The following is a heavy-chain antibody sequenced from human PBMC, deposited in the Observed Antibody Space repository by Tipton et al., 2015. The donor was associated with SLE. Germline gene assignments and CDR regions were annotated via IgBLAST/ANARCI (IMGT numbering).Heavy chain of an antibody. CDR1: GGSFSGYY. CDR3: ASLMTTVTFDAFDV. V-gene: IGHV4-34*01. CDR2: INHRGSI. D-gene: IGHD4-17*01. Sequence: TLSLTCAVYGGSFSGYYWSWIRQAPGKGLEWIGEINHRGSINYNPSLKSRVTMSVDLSKNQFSLNLTSVTAADTAVYYCASLMTTVTFDAFDVWGQGTMLTVSS. J-gene: IGHJ3*01.